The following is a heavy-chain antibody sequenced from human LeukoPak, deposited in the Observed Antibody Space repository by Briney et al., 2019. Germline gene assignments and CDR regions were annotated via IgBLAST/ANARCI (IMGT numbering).Heavy chain of an antibody. D-gene: IGHD4-17*01. V-gene: IGHV3-7*03. J-gene: IGHJ4*02. CDR3: ARGGGPTVTTRSSIDD. CDR2: IKQDGSEK. CDR1: GFTFSSYW. Sequence: PGGSLRLSCAASGFTFSSYWMSWVRQAPGKGLEWVANIKQDGSEKYYVDSVKGRFTISRDNAENSLSLQMNSLRPEDTAIYYCARGGGPTVTTRSSIDDWGQGTLVSVSS.